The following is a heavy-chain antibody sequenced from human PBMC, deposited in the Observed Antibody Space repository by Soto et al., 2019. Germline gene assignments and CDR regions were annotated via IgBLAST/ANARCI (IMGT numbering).Heavy chain of an antibody. CDR3: AGGTSSWFDY. J-gene: IGHJ4*02. CDR1: GGSISRDGYY. CDR2: IYYTGIT. D-gene: IGHD6-13*01. Sequence: QVQLQESGPGLVKPSQTLSLTCHVSGGSISRDGYYWTWIRQHPGKGLEWIGYIYYTGITHYNPSLKSRVTISIDTSNNQFSLTVNSVTAAATAVYYCAGGTSSWFDYWGQGTRVTVSS. V-gene: IGHV4-31*03.